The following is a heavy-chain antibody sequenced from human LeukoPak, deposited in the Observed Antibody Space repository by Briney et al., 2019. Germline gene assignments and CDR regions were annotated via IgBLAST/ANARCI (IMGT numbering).Heavy chain of an antibody. CDR2: ISYDGSNK. J-gene: IGHJ4*02. D-gene: IGHD2-2*01. CDR3: ARGTCSSTSCYPTFDY. CDR1: GFTFSSYA. V-gene: IGHV3-30-3*01. Sequence: GRSLRLSCAASGFTFSSYAMHWVRQAPGKGLEWVAVISYDGSNKYYADSVKGRFTISRDNSKNTLYLQMNSLRAEDTAVYYCARGTCSSTSCYPTFDYWGQGTLVTVSS.